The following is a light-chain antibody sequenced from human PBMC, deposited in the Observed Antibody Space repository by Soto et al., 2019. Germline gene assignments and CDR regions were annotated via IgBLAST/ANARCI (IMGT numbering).Light chain of an antibody. CDR2: KAS. V-gene: IGKV1-5*03. CDR3: QQYNDNWT. Sequence: DIQMTQSPSTLSASVGDRVTITCRASQSISSWLAWYQQKPGQAPKLLIYKASTLQSGVPSRFSGSGSGTEFTLAISSLQPDDSATYYCQQYNDNWTFGQGTKEDIK. J-gene: IGKJ1*01. CDR1: QSISSW.